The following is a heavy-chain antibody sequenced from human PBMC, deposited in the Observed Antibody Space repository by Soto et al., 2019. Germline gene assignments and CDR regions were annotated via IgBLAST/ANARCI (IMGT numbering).Heavy chain of an antibody. CDR3: ARDLYCSCGSCYVTDAFDI. CDR2: IYSGGST. J-gene: IGHJ3*02. CDR1: GFTVSSNY. D-gene: IGHD2-15*01. V-gene: IGHV3-66*01. Sequence: EVQLVESGGGLVQPGGSLRLSCAASGFTVSSNYMSWVRQAPGKGLEWVSVIYSGGSTYYADSVKGRFTISRDNSKNTLYLQMNSLRADDTAVYYCARDLYCSCGSCYVTDAFDIWGQGTMVTVSS.